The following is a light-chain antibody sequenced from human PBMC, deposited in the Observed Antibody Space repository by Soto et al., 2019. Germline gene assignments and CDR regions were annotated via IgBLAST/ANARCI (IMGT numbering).Light chain of an antibody. CDR2: DAS. CDR1: QSVSSSY. V-gene: IGKV3-20*01. J-gene: IGKJ5*01. Sequence: EIVLTQSPGTLSLSPGERATLSCRASQSVSSSYLAWYQQKPGQAPRLLIYDASSRATGIPDRFSGSGSGTDFTLTISRLETEEFAVYYCQQYGSSRITFGQGTRLEI. CDR3: QQYGSSRIT.